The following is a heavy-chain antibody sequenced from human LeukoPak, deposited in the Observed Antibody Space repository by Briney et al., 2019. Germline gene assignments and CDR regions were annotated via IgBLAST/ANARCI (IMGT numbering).Heavy chain of an antibody. CDR2: IIPIFGTA. Sequence: ASVKVSCKASGGTFSSYAISWVRQAPGQGLEWMGGIIPIFGTANYAQKFQGRVTITADESTSTAYMELSSLRSEDTAVYYCARNAIRGVIIPNWFDPRGQGTLVTVSS. CDR3: ARNAIRGVIIPNWFDP. CDR1: GGTFSSYA. J-gene: IGHJ5*02. D-gene: IGHD3-10*01. V-gene: IGHV1-69*13.